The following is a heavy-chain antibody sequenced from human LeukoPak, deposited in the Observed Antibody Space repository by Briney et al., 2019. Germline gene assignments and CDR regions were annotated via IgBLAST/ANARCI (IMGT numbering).Heavy chain of an antibody. CDR2: INHSGST. Sequence: SETLSLTCAVYGGSFSGYYWSWIRQPPGKGLEWIGGINHSGSTNYNPSLKSRVTISVDTSKNQFSLKLSSVTAADTAVYYRARVGVTATPRQNWFDPWGQGTLVTVSS. V-gene: IGHV4-34*01. J-gene: IGHJ5*02. D-gene: IGHD3-10*01. CDR1: GGSFSGYY. CDR3: ARVGVTATPRQNWFDP.